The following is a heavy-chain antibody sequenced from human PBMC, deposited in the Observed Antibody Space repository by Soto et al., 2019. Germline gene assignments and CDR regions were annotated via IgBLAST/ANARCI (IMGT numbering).Heavy chain of an antibody. CDR1: GFTFSSYS. D-gene: IGHD6-19*01. J-gene: IGHJ4*02. CDR2: ITRSSSTI. CDR3: ARLYTSGWYYDH. Sequence: LRLSCAASGFTFSSYSMNWVRQAPGKGLEWVPYITRSSSTIYYADSVKGRFTVSRDNGKNSLYLQMNSLRDEDTAVYYCARLYTSGWYYDHWGQGTLVTVSS. V-gene: IGHV3-48*02.